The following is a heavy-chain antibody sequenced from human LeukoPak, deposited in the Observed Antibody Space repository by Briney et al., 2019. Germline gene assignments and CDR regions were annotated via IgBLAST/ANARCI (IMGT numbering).Heavy chain of an antibody. CDR3: ARGAFLMDV. V-gene: IGHV3-7*01. CDR2: IKQDGSEK. CDR1: GFTFSSYW. J-gene: IGHJ6*03. D-gene: IGHD2/OR15-2a*01. Sequence: GGSLRLSCAASGFTFSSYWVTWVRQAPGKGLEWVANIKQDGSEKYNVDSAKGRFTISRDNAKRSLYLQMNSLRAEDTAVYYCARGAFLMDVWGKGTTVTVSS.